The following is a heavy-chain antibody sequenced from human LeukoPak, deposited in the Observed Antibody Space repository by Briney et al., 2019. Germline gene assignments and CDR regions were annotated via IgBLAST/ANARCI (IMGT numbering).Heavy chain of an antibody. CDR3: ARGLGDIVVVPAAKRTTVTTGAEYFQH. V-gene: IGHV3-33*01. J-gene: IGHJ1*01. CDR1: GFIFSNDA. Sequence: GGSLRLSCAASGFIFSNDAMHWVRQAPGKGLEWVAFIWFDGSNKHYADSVKGRFTISKDNSEDTLYLQMNSLRAEDTAVYYCARGLGDIVVVPAAKRTTVTTGAEYFQHWGQGTLVTVSS. D-gene: IGHD2-2*01. CDR2: IWFDGSNK.